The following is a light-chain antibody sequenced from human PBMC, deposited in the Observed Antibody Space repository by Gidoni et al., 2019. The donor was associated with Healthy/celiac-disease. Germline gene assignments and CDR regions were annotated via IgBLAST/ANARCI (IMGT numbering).Light chain of an antibody. V-gene: IGKV1-39*01. J-gene: IGKJ1*01. CDR3: QQSDGT. CDR1: QSISSY. Sequence: DIKMTQSPSSLSASVGDRVTITCRASQSISSYLNWYQQKPGKAPKLLIYAASSLQSGVPSRFSGSGSGTEFTLTISSLQPEDFATYYCQQSDGTFGQGTKVEIK. CDR2: AAS.